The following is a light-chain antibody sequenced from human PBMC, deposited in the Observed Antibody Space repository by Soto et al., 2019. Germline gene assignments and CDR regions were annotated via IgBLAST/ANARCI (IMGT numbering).Light chain of an antibody. CDR1: NSDVGGYEY. CDR2: DVS. CDR3: SSYTSSSLNV. J-gene: IGLJ1*01. Sequence: QSALTQPASVSGSPGQSITMSCTGTNSDVGGYEYVSWYQQHADRAPKLIIYDVSNRPSGISGRFSGSKFGNTASLTISGLQAEDEADYYCSSYTSSSLNVFGTGTKLTVL. V-gene: IGLV2-14*03.